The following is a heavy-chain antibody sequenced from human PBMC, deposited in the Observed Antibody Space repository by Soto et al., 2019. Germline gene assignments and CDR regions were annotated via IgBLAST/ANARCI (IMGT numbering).Heavy chain of an antibody. V-gene: IGHV3-30*18. D-gene: IGHD6-6*01. CDR3: AKEWQLVLWFDP. CDR2: ISYDGSNK. CDR1: GFTFSSYG. Sequence: PGGSLRLSCAASGFTFSSYGMHWIRQAPGKGLEWVAVISYDGSNKYYADSVKGRFTISRDNSKNTLYLQMNSLRAEDTAVYYCAKEWQLVLWFDPWGQGTLVTVSS. J-gene: IGHJ5*02.